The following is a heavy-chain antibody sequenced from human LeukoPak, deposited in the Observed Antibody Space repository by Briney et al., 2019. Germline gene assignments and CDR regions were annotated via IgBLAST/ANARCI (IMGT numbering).Heavy chain of an antibody. V-gene: IGHV3-23*01. CDR3: AKDRIAAAGTDFQH. D-gene: IGHD6-13*01. J-gene: IGHJ1*01. Sequence: GGSLRLSCAASGFTFSSYWMNWVRQAPGKGLEWVSAISGSGGSTYYADSVKGRFTISRDNSKNTLYLQMNSLRAEDTAVYYCAKDRIAAAGTDFQHWGQGTLVTVSS. CDR2: ISGSGGST. CDR1: GFTFSSYW.